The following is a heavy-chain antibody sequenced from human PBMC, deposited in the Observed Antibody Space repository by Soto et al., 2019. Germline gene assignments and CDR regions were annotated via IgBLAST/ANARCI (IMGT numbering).Heavy chain of an antibody. D-gene: IGHD6-19*01. CDR3: ARGPTGWYGYDY. CDR1: GFTFRSSW. CDR2: INSDATTK. V-gene: IGHV3-74*01. Sequence: EVQLVESGGGLVQPGGSLRLSWVASGFTFRSSWMHWVRQAPGKGLVWVSRINSDATTKNYAEYAKGRFTIARDNAENTLQLQMDRLTAEDTAVHYCARGPTGWYGYDYWGEGTLLTVSS. J-gene: IGHJ4*02.